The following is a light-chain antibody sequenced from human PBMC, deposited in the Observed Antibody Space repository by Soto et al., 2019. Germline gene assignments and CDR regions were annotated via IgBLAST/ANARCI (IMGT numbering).Light chain of an antibody. CDR3: LQDDNYPPT. CDR2: AAS. Sequence: AIQMTQSPSSLSASVGDRVTITCRASQGIRNDLGWYQQKPGKAPNLLIYAASTLQSGVPSRFRGSGSGTDFTLNISSLQPEDVATYYCLQDDNYPPTFGQGTKVYMK. V-gene: IGKV1-6*01. J-gene: IGKJ1*01. CDR1: QGIRND.